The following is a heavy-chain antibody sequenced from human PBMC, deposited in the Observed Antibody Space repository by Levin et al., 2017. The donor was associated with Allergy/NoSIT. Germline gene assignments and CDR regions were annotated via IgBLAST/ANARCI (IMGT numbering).Heavy chain of an antibody. CDR3: AKDRGQRQYCNY. Sequence: KGLEWVAFIAYDGSETYYVDSVEGRFTISRDNSQNMLYLQMNSLRPDDTAVYYCAKDRGQRQYCNYWGQGTLVTVSS. J-gene: IGHJ4*02. V-gene: IGHV3-30*18. CDR2: IAYDGSET.